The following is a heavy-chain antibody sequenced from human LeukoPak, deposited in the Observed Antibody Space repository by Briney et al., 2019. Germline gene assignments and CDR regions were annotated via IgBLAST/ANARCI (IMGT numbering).Heavy chain of an antibody. Sequence: PSQTLSLTCTVSGGSISSGSYYWSWIRQPAGKGLEWIGRIYTSGSTNYNPSLKSRVTISVDTSKNQFSLKLSSVTAADTAVYYCARWQDSSGWYGWGQGTLVTVSS. CDR1: GGSISSGSYY. CDR3: ARWQDSSGWYG. D-gene: IGHD6-19*01. V-gene: IGHV4-61*02. J-gene: IGHJ4*02. CDR2: IYTSGST.